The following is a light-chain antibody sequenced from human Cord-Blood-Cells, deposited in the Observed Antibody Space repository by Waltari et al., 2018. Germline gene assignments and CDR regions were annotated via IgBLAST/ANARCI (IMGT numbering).Light chain of an antibody. CDR1: SSDVGGYHY. V-gene: IGLV2-14*01. Sequence: QSALTQPASVSGSPGQSIPLSCTGTSSDVGGYHYVSWDQQHPGKAPKLMIYDVSKRPSGVSNRFSGSKSGNTASLTISGLQAEDEADYYCSSYTSSSPSWVFGGGTKLTV. J-gene: IGLJ3*02. CDR3: SSYTSSSPSWV. CDR2: DVS.